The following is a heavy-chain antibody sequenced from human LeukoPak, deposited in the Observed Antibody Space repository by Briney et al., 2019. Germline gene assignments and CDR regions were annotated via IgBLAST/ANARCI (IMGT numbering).Heavy chain of an antibody. D-gene: IGHD6-13*01. Sequence: GESLKISCQVSGYSFRNYWIAWVRQMPGKGLEWMGIIYPGDSDTTYSPSFQGQVTISADKSISTAYLQWSSLKASDTAMYYCARRVGIAAVHDYWGQGTLVTVSS. CDR1: GYSFRNYW. J-gene: IGHJ4*02. CDR3: ARRVGIAAVHDY. CDR2: IYPGDSDT. V-gene: IGHV5-51*01.